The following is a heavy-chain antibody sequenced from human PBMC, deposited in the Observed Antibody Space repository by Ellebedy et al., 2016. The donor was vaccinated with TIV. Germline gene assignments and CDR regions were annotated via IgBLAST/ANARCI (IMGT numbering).Heavy chain of an antibody. CDR1: GFTFSSYA. CDR2: ISSSSSYI. Sequence: PGGSLRLSCSASGFTFSSYAMHWVRQAPGKGLEWVSSISSSSSYIYYADSVKGRFTISRDNAKNSLYLQMNSLRAEDTAVYYCARDRELLPWLVGLFDYWGQGTLVTVSS. V-gene: IGHV3-21*01. J-gene: IGHJ4*02. CDR3: ARDRELLPWLVGLFDY. D-gene: IGHD1-26*01.